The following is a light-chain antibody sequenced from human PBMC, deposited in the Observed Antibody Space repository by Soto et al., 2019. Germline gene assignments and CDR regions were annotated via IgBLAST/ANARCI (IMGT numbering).Light chain of an antibody. Sequence: DIVLTQSPGTLSLSPGDRVTLSCRASQSVSGTHLAWYQQKPGQAPRLLIYGASSRATGIPDRFSGRGSGTDFTLTISRLEPEDFAVYYCQQYGSSSTFGQGTKAEIK. V-gene: IGKV3-20*01. CDR1: QSVSGTH. CDR3: QQYGSSST. J-gene: IGKJ1*01. CDR2: GAS.